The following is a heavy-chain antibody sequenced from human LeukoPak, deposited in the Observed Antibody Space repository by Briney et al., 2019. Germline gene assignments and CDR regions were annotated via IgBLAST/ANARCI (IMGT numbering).Heavy chain of an antibody. CDR3: ARLYSSPDYYYGMDV. D-gene: IGHD3-16*02. CDR1: GGTFSSYA. Sequence: ASVKVSCKASGGTFSSYAISWVRQAPGQGLEWMGRIIPILGIANYAQKFQGRVTITADKSTSTAYMELSSLRSEDTAVYYCARLYSSPDYYYGMDVWGQGTTVTVSS. V-gene: IGHV1-69*04. CDR2: IIPILGIA. J-gene: IGHJ6*02.